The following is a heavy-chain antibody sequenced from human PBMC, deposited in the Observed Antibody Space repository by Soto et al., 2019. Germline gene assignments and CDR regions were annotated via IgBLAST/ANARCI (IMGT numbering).Heavy chain of an antibody. CDR3: ANTWGVEIYYYCCARDV. D-gene: IGHD3-16*01. CDR2: IIPLFGTT. Sequence: QVQVVQSGDEVKRPGSSVNVSCKASGGYFNNRQTLNSYPISWVRQAPGQGLEWMGGIIPLFGTTNYAQRFQGRVTTTADKSTSTTDLKFNNATSDDTSVYYWANTWGVEIYYYCCARDVVSEATAVTVSS. J-gene: IGHJ6*04. CDR1: GGYFNNRQTLNSYP. V-gene: IGHV1-69*06.